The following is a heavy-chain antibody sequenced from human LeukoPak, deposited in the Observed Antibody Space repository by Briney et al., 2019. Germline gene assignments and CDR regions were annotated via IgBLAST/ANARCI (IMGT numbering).Heavy chain of an antibody. J-gene: IGHJ4*02. Sequence: GGSLRLSCAASGFTFRSYEMNWVRQAPGKGLEWVSYVSSTGSTIYFADSVKGRFTISRDNAKNSLYLQMNSLRAEDTAVYYCARVGKQWLVPAFDYWGQGTLVTVSS. D-gene: IGHD6-19*01. CDR2: VSSTGSTI. CDR3: ARVGKQWLVPAFDY. V-gene: IGHV3-48*03. CDR1: GFTFRSYE.